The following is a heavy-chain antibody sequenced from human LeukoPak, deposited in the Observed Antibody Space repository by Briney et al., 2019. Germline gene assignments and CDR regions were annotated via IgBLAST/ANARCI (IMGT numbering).Heavy chain of an antibody. CDR1: GFTFSSYA. CDR3: AREEVDFWSGYYVPY. J-gene: IGHJ4*02. D-gene: IGHD3-3*01. Sequence: GGSLRLSCAASGFTFSSYAMSWVRQAPGKGLEWVSAISGSGGSTYYADSVKGRFTISRDNSKNTLYLQMNSLRAEDTAVYYCAREEVDFWSGYYVPYWGQGTLVTVSS. V-gene: IGHV3-23*01. CDR2: ISGSGGST.